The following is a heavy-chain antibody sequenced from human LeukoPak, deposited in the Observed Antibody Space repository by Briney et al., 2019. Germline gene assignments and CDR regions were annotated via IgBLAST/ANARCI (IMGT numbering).Heavy chain of an antibody. D-gene: IGHD3-22*01. J-gene: IGHJ4*02. Sequence: ASVKVSCKASGGTFSSYAISWVRQAPGQGLEWMGRIIPILGIANYAQKFQGRVTVTADKSTSTAYMELSSLRSEDTAVYYCARGWYYDSSGYLDYWGQGTLVTVSS. V-gene: IGHV1-69*04. CDR1: GGTFSSYA. CDR3: ARGWYYDSSGYLDY. CDR2: IIPILGIA.